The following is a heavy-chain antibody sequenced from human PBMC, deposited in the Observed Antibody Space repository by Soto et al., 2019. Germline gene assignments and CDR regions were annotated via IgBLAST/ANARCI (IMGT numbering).Heavy chain of an antibody. CDR1: GFTVSSNY. V-gene: IGHV3-53*01. CDR3: ARESCSGGSCYSHYYYGMDV. D-gene: IGHD2-15*01. CDR2: IYSGGST. J-gene: IGHJ6*02. Sequence: PGGSLRLSCAASGFTVSSNYMSWVRQAPGKGLEWVSVIYSGGSTYYADPVKGRFTISRDNSKNTLYLQMNSLRAEGTAVYYCARESCSGGSCYSHYYYGMDVWGQGTTVTVSS.